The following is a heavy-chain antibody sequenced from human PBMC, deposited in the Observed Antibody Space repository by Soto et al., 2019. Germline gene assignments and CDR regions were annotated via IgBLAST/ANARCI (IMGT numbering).Heavy chain of an antibody. D-gene: IGHD2-15*01. CDR3: AREGMAKQDMEVAFDI. J-gene: IGHJ3*02. Sequence: QVQLVESGGGVVQPGRSLRLSCAASGFTFSSYAMHWVRQAPGKGLVGVAVISYDGSDKYYADSVKGRFTISRDNSKNTLYLQMTSLRAEDTAVYYCAREGMAKQDMEVAFDIWGQGTMVTVSS. V-gene: IGHV3-30-3*01. CDR2: ISYDGSDK. CDR1: GFTFSSYA.